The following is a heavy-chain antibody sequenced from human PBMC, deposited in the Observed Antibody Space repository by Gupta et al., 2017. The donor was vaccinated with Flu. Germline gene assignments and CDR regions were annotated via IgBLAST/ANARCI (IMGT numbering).Heavy chain of an antibody. V-gene: IGHV3-23*01. CDR1: GLTIASYA. CDR2: ISASGTT. J-gene: IGHJ4*02. Sequence: EVHLLESGGGLVQPGGSLRLFCPSGLTIASYAMSWVRQAPGKGLEWVSAISASGTTYYADSVKGRFTISRDHSKGTLYFQMNSLRAEDTAIYYCARGGYASSWYFDSWGQGTLVTVSS. D-gene: IGHD6-13*01. CDR3: ARGGYASSWYFDS.